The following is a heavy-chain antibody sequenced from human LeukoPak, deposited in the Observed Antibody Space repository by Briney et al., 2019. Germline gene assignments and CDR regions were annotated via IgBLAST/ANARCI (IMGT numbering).Heavy chain of an antibody. Sequence: GGSLRLSCAASGFTLSSYAMSWVRQAPGKGLEWVSAISRSGGSTYYADSVKGRFTISRDNSKNTLYLQMNSLRAEDTAVYYCAKDLSKSRITMVRGVPSPSDYWGQGTLVTVSS. J-gene: IGHJ4*02. D-gene: IGHD3-10*01. V-gene: IGHV3-23*01. CDR2: ISRSGGST. CDR3: AKDLSKSRITMVRGVPSPSDY. CDR1: GFTLSSYA.